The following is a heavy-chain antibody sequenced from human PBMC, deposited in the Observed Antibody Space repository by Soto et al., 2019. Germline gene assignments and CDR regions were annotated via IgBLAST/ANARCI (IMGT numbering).Heavy chain of an antibody. D-gene: IGHD3-10*01. CDR3: AREAPYHGSGMYGDGMDV. CDR1: GYTLTAFA. V-gene: IGHV1-3*01. CDR2: INAGNGNT. Sequence: QVQLVQSGAEVKKPGASVKVYCMASGYTLTAFAIHWVRQAPGLRPEWLGWINAGNGNTKSSQKFQGRVTITMDTSASTAYMELSSLRSEDTAVYYCAREAPYHGSGMYGDGMDVWGQGTTVTVSS. J-gene: IGHJ6*02.